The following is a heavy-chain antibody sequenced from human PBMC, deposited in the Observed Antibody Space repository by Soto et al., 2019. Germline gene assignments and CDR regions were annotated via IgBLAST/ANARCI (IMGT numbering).Heavy chain of an antibody. J-gene: IGHJ4*02. CDR1: GFTFNNYG. Sequence: VQVVESGGGVVQPGRSLRLSCEGSGFTFNNYGMHWVRQAPGKGLEWVAVISYDGNYKYYGHSVKGRFTISRDNSRNTLYLQMNDRRGEDTAIYFCGKQAEAWAYGGYDHIDHWGQGALVSVSS. V-gene: IGHV3-30*18. CDR3: GKQAEAWAYGGYDHIDH. D-gene: IGHD5-12*01. CDR2: ISYDGNYK.